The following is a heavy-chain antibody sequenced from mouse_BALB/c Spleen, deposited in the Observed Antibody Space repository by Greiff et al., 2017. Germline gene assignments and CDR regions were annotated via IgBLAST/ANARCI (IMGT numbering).Heavy chain of an antibody. V-gene: IGHV5-17*02. Sequence: EVMLVESGGGLVQPGGSRKLSCAASGFTFSSFGMHWVRQAPEKGLEWVAYISSGSSTIYYADTVKGRFTISRDNPKNTLFLQMTSLRSEDTAMYDCARGNGNYDAMDYWGQGTSVTVAS. CDR3: ARGNGNYDAMDY. CDR1: GFTFSSFG. D-gene: IGHD2-1*01. J-gene: IGHJ4*01. CDR2: ISSGSSTI.